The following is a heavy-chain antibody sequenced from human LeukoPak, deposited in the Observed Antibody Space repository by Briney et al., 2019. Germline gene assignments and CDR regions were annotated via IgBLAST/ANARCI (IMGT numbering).Heavy chain of an antibody. CDR1: GSSFTSYW. Sequence: GEPLESSCQGPGSSFTSYWSGWVRQMPGKGLEWMGIIYPGGSDTRYSPSFQGEVTITATNSSNTAYQQWSILKAADTAMYYCARLAGQYYYCSLDVWGKGTTVTVSS. CDR3: ARLAGQYYYCSLDV. J-gene: IGHJ6*04. V-gene: IGHV5-51*01. CDR2: IYPGGSDT. D-gene: IGHD3-10*01.